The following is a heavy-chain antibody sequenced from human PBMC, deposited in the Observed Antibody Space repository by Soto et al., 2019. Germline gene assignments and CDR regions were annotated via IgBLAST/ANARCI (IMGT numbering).Heavy chain of an antibody. J-gene: IGHJ5*02. CDR3: AKTAAYDHVWGSSVLDP. V-gene: IGHV3-30-3*02. CDR2: ISFDGVNK. CDR1: GFIFNRFA. Sequence: GGSLRLSCVASGFIFNRFAMHWVRQAPGKGLEWVAFISFDGVNKYNADSVKGRFTISRDDSKNTLYLQMNSLRVEDTAIYYCAKTAAYDHVWGSSVLDPWGQGTLVTVSS. D-gene: IGHD3-16*01.